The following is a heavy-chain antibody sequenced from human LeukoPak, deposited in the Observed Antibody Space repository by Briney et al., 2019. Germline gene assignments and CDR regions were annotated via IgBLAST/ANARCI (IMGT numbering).Heavy chain of an antibody. CDR1: GFTFSSYA. CDR2: ISDSGGIT. CDR3: AKDTSIGRYCTNGVCSPFDY. D-gene: IGHD2-8*01. J-gene: IGHJ4*02. V-gene: IGHV3-23*01. Sequence: GGSLRLSCAASGFTFSSYAMSWVRQAPGKGLEWVSAISDSGGITYDADSVKGRFTISRDNSKNTLYLQMNSLRAEDTAVYYCAKDTSIGRYCTNGVCSPFDYWGQGTLVTVSS.